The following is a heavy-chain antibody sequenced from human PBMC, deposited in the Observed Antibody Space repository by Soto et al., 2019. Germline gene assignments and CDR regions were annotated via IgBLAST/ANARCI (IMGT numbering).Heavy chain of an antibody. Sequence: GGSLRLSCAASGFTFSSYGMHWVRQAPGKGLEWVAVIWYDGSNKYYADSVKGRFTISRDNSKNTLYLQMNSLRAEDTAVYYCARDADIVVVVAACGGMDVWGQGTTVTVSS. D-gene: IGHD2-15*01. CDR1: GFTFSSYG. J-gene: IGHJ6*02. CDR2: IWYDGSNK. V-gene: IGHV3-33*01. CDR3: ARDADIVVVVAACGGMDV.